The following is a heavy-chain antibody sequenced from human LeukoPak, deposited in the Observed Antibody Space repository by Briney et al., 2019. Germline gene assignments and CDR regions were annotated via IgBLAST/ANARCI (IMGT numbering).Heavy chain of an antibody. CDR2: ISSSGSTI. Sequence: GGSLRLSCAASGFTFSDYYMSWIRQAPGKGLEWVSYISSSGSTIYYADSVKGRFTISRDNAKNSLYLQMNSLRAEDTAVYYCAGDLEGSGSYLEYYYYYYMDVWGKGTTVTVSS. J-gene: IGHJ6*03. V-gene: IGHV3-11*04. D-gene: IGHD1-26*01. CDR1: GFTFSDYY. CDR3: AGDLEGSGSYLEYYYYYYMDV.